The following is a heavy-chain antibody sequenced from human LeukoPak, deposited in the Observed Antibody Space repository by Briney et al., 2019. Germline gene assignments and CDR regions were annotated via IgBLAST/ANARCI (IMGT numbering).Heavy chain of an antibody. Sequence: PGGSLRLSCAASGFTFSSYAMSWVRQAPGKGLEWVSPISGSGDSTYYADSVKGRFTISRDNSKNTLYLQVNSLRAEDTAVYYCARLTGYSSGWYYFDYWGQGTLVTVSS. V-gene: IGHV3-23*01. CDR2: ISGSGDST. CDR3: ARLTGYSSGWYYFDY. J-gene: IGHJ4*02. CDR1: GFTFSSYA. D-gene: IGHD6-19*01.